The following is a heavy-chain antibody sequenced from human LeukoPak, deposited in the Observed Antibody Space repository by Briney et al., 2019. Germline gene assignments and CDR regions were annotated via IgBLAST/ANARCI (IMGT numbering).Heavy chain of an antibody. CDR1: GFTFSTYS. D-gene: IGHD6-19*01. Sequence: GGSLRLSCEASGFTFSTYSMHWVRQAPGKGLEWVAFIRLDGSDKYYADSVKGRFTISRDNSKNTLYLQMHSLRVEDTAVYYCAKGPLIEVAGTTWDYWGQGTLVTVSS. CDR3: AKGPLIEVAGTTWDY. V-gene: IGHV3-30*02. CDR2: IRLDGSDK. J-gene: IGHJ4*02.